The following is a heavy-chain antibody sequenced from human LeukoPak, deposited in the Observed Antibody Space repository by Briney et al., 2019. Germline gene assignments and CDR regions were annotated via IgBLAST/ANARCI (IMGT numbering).Heavy chain of an antibody. D-gene: IGHD1-26*01. CDR3: TTWGGSFSRY. CDR2: IRNKSDGGTA. CDR1: GFTFTAYW. V-gene: IGHV3-15*01. J-gene: IGHJ4*02. Sequence: GGSLRLSCAASGFTFTAYWMSWVRQAPGKGLVFVGRIRNKSDGGTADSADPLKGRFTISRDDSTNTLYLQMNSLETEDTAVYYCTTWGGSFSRYWGQGTLVTVSS.